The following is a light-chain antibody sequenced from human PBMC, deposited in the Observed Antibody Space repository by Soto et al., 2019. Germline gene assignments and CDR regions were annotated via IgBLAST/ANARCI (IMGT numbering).Light chain of an antibody. CDR2: GAS. Sequence: EIVLTQSPGTLSLSPGERATLSCRASQSVSSNLAWYQQKPGQAPRLLIYGASTRATGIPARFRGSGSGTEFTLTISSLQSEDFAVYYCQQYNNWPRPFGQGTKVDIK. CDR1: QSVSSN. J-gene: IGKJ1*01. CDR3: QQYNNWPRP. V-gene: IGKV3-15*01.